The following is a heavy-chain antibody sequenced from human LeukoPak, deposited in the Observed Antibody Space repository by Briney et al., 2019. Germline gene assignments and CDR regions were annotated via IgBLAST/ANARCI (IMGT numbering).Heavy chain of an antibody. J-gene: IGHJ4*02. D-gene: IGHD1-1*01. V-gene: IGHV3-66*01. CDR2: IYSGGST. CDR1: GLTFTGYS. Sequence: GGSLRLSCAASGLTFTGYSMIWVRQAPGEGLEWVSLIYSGGSTSYADSVKGRFTISRDNSKNTLYLQMNSLRAEDTAVYYCARKTDHQTGGDYWGQGTLVTVSS. CDR3: ARKTDHQTGGDY.